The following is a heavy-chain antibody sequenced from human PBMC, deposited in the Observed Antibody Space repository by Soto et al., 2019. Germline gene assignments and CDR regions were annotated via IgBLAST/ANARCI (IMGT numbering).Heavy chain of an antibody. Sequence: GASVKVSCKASGYTFTSYGISWARQAPGQGLEWMGWISAYNGNTNYAQKLQGRVTMTTDTSTSIAYMELRSLRSDDTAVYYCARRGREHYDSSGYYPRNVYYFDYWGQGTLVTVSS. J-gene: IGHJ4*02. CDR2: ISAYNGNT. CDR1: GYTFTSYG. CDR3: ARRGREHYDSSGYYPRNVYYFDY. D-gene: IGHD3-22*01. V-gene: IGHV1-18*01.